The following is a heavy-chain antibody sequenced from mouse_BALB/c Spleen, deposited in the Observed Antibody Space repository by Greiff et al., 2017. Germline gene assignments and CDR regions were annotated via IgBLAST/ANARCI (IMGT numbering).Heavy chain of an antibody. CDR1: GYSITSDYA. D-gene: IGHD2-1*01. CDR3: ARHGNYGFYYYAMDY. Sequence: EVKLVESGPGLVKPSQSLSLTCTVTGYSITSDYAWNWIRQFPGNKLEWMGYISYSGSTSYNPSLKSRISITRDTSKNQFFLQLNSVTTEDTATYYCARHGNYGFYYYAMDYWGQGTSVTVSS. V-gene: IGHV3-2*02. J-gene: IGHJ4*01. CDR2: ISYSGST.